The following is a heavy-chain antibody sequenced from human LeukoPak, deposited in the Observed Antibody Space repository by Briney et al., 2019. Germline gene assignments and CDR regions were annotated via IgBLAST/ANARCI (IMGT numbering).Heavy chain of an antibody. J-gene: IGHJ6*03. CDR3: ASFPIPAADKYYYYMDV. Sequence: ASVKVSCKASGGTFSSYAISWVRQAPGQGLEWMGGIIPIFGTANYAQKFQGRVTITTDESTSTAYMELSSLRSEDTAVYYCASFPIPAADKYYYYMDVWGKGTTVTVSS. D-gene: IGHD2-2*01. CDR1: GGTFSSYA. V-gene: IGHV1-69*05. CDR2: IIPIFGTA.